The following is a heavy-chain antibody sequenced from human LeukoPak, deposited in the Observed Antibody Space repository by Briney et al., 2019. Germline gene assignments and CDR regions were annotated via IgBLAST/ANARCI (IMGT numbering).Heavy chain of an antibody. V-gene: IGHV1-8*03. CDR1: GYTFTSYD. CDR2: MNPNSGNT. D-gene: IGHD3-22*01. J-gene: IGHJ6*03. Sequence: ASVKVSCKASGYTFTSYDINWVRQATGQGLEWMGWMNPNSGNTGYAQKFQGRVTITRNTSISTAYMELSSLRSEDTAVYYCARRKHGYYDSSGYYYYYMDVWGKGTTVTVSS. CDR3: ARRKHGYYDSSGYYYYYMDV.